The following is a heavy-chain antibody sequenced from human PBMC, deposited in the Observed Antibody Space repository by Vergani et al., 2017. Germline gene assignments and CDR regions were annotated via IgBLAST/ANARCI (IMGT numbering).Heavy chain of an antibody. V-gene: IGHV3-21*01. J-gene: IGHJ4*02. CDR3: AAAYYDYVWGCPTKY. CDR1: GFTFSSYS. Sequence: EVQLVESGGGLVKPGGSLRLSCAASGFTFSSYSMNWVRQAPGKGLEWVSSISSSSSYIYYADSVKGRFTISRDNAKNSLYLQMNSMRAEDTAVYYCAAAYYDYVWGCPTKYWGQGTLVTVSS. D-gene: IGHD3-16*01. CDR2: ISSSSSYI.